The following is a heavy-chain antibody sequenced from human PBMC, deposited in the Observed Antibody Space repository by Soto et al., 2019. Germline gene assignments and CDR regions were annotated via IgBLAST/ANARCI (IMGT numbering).Heavy chain of an antibody. V-gene: IGHV1-18*04. Sequence: ASVKVSCKASGYTFTSYGISWVRQAPGQGLEWMGWISAYNGNTNYAQKLQGRVTMTTGTSTSTAYMELRSLRSDDTAVYYCARDLWEIAAAGINYYYGMDVWGQGTTVTVSS. CDR3: ARDLWEIAAAGINYYYGMDV. J-gene: IGHJ6*02. CDR2: ISAYNGNT. D-gene: IGHD6-13*01. CDR1: GYTFTSYG.